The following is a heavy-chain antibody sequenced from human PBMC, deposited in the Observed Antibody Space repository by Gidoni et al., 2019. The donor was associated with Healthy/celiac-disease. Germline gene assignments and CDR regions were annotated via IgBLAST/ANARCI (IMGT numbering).Heavy chain of an antibody. CDR1: GFTFTSYS. CDR2: ISSSSSYI. J-gene: IGHJ4*02. CDR3: ARAGSGYGSGSDY. Sequence: EVQLVESGGGLVKPGGSLRLSCAASGFTFTSYSMNWVRQAPGKGLEWVSSISSSSSYIYYADSVKGRFTISRDNAKNSLYLQMNSLRAEDTAVYYCARAGSGYGSGSDYWGQGTLVTVSS. V-gene: IGHV3-21*01. D-gene: IGHD3-10*01.